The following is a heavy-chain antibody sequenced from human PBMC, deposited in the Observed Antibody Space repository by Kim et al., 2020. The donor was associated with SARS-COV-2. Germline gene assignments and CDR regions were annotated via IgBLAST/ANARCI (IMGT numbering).Heavy chain of an antibody. CDR3: AREFSTSSRALDV. CDR2: IFPGGGS. J-gene: IGHJ3*01. D-gene: IGHD6-6*01. V-gene: IGHV4-4*07. CDR1: GGSVSGSY. Sequence: SETLSLTCSVYGGSVSGSYWSWIRQPAGKGLDWIGRIFPGGGSNYNPSLKSRVTMSVDTSNNQFSLNLSSVTAADTAFYYCAREFSTSSRALDVWGQGTMVTVSS.